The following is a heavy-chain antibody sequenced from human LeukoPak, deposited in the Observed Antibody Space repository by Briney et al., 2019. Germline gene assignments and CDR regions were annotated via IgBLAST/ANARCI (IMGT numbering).Heavy chain of an antibody. Sequence: PSETLSLTCTVSGGSTSSYYWSWIRQPAGKGLEWIGRIYTSGSTNYNPSLKSRVTMSVDTSKNQFSLKLSSVTAADTAVYYCAREKFYYDSSGYYPIDYWGQGTLVTVSS. V-gene: IGHV4-4*07. CDR2: IYTSGST. CDR1: GGSTSSYY. CDR3: AREKFYYDSSGYYPIDY. J-gene: IGHJ4*02. D-gene: IGHD3-22*01.